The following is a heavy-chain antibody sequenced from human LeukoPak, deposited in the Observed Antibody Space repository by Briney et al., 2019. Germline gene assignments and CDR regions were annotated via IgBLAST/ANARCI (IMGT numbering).Heavy chain of an antibody. Sequence: PGGSLRLSCAASGFTFSSYSMNWVRQAPGKGLEWVSSISSSSRYIYYADSVKGRFTISRDNSKNTLYLQMNTLRAEDTAVYYCAKDGGGYYPYYYYYMDVWGKGTTVTISS. CDR3: AKDGGGYYPYYYYYMDV. V-gene: IGHV3-21*01. D-gene: IGHD3-22*01. CDR2: ISSSSRYI. CDR1: GFTFSSYS. J-gene: IGHJ6*03.